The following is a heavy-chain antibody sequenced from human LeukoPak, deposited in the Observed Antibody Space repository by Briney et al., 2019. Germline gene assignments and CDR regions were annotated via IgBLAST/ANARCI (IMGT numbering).Heavy chain of an antibody. V-gene: IGHV1-69*05. D-gene: IGHD3-10*01. CDR2: IIPIFGTA. J-gene: IGHJ4*02. CDR1: GGTFSSYA. Sequence: SVKVSCKASGGTFSSYAISLVRQAPGQGLEWMGGIIPIFGTANYAQKFQGRVTITTDESTSTAYMELSSLRSEDTAVYYCASFYYGSGSLWGQGTLVTVSS. CDR3: ASFYYGSGSL.